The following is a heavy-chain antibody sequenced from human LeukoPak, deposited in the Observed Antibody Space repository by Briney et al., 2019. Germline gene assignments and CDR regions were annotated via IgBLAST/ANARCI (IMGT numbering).Heavy chain of an antibody. D-gene: IGHD4-17*01. CDR2: ISAYNGNT. V-gene: IGHV1-18*01. CDR1: GYIFTSYG. J-gene: IGHJ4*02. Sequence: ASVKVSCKASGYIFTSYGISWVRQAPGQGLEWMGWISAYNGNTNYAQKLQGRVTMTTDTSTSTAYMELRSLRSDDTAVYYCARGRSMSTVTTPDYWGQGTLVTVSS. CDR3: ARGRSMSTVTTPDY.